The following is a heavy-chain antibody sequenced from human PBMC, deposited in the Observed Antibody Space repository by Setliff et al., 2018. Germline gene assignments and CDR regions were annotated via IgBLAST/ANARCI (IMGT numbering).Heavy chain of an antibody. Sequence: KPSETLSLTCTVSGGSISSGDVYWSWIRQPAGKGLEWIGRVYSSGNTNYNPSLESRVTISVDTSKNQFSLKLNSVTAADTAVYYCARAYCSGVTCYEGTFDIWGQGTMVTVSS. CDR3: ARAYCSGVTCYEGTFDI. CDR1: GGSISSGDVY. V-gene: IGHV4-61*02. CDR2: VYSSGNT. D-gene: IGHD2-15*01. J-gene: IGHJ3*02.